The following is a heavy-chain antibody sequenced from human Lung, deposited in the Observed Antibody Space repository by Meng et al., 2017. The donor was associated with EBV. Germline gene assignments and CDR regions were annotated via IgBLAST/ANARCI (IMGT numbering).Heavy chain of an antibody. D-gene: IGHD6-19*01. CDR1: GDSISDYF. CDR3: ARESFNSGWYSDY. Sequence: QVQLTESAPGWRKSSGTLALTCTVSGDSISDYFWNWIRQPAGKGLEWIGRIYSSGITNYNPSLQSRVTMSVDTSKNQFSLKLYSVTAADTAVYYCARESFNSGWYSDYWGQGTLVTVSS. V-gene: IGHV4-4*07. J-gene: IGHJ4*02. CDR2: IYSSGIT.